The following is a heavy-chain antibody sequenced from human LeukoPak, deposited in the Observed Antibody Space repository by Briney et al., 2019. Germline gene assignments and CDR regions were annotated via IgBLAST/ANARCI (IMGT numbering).Heavy chain of an antibody. J-gene: IGHJ4*02. Sequence: PGGSLRLSCAASGFTFSSYAMHWVRQAPGKGLEWVAVISYDGSNKYYADSVKGRFTISRDNSKNTPYLQMNSLRAEDTAVYYCAREMSMITFGGVIATGGFDYWGQGTLVTVSS. V-gene: IGHV3-30*04. CDR3: AREMSMITFGGVIATGGFDY. D-gene: IGHD3-16*02. CDR1: GFTFSSYA. CDR2: ISYDGSNK.